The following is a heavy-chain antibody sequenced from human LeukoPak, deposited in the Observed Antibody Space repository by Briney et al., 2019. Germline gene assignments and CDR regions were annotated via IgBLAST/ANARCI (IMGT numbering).Heavy chain of an antibody. V-gene: IGHV3-74*01. CDR2: IKSDGST. J-gene: IGHJ1*01. CDR3: ARAPSEIGGYYPEYFRH. CDR1: GFTFSTYW. D-gene: IGHD3-22*01. Sequence: GGSLRLSCAASGFTFSTYWMHWVRQAPGKGLVWVSRIKSDGSTNYADSVKGRFTISRDNANNTLSLQMNSLRPEDTGVYSCARAPSEIGGYYPEYFRHWGQGTLVTVSS.